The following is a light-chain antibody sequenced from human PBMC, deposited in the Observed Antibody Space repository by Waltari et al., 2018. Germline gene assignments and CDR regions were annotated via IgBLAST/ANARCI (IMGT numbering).Light chain of an antibody. CDR3: MQGIRWPYT. J-gene: IGKJ2*01. CDR2: WVF. CDR1: QSLVPVDGNTY. Sequence: EVVMTQSPVSLSVTLGQAASISCKSSQSLVPVDGNTYLNWFHQRPGQSPRRLIYWVFNRDSGVPARFSGSGSGTDFTLRISRVEAEDVGVYYCMQGIRWPYTFGQGTQLDIK. V-gene: IGKV2-30*02.